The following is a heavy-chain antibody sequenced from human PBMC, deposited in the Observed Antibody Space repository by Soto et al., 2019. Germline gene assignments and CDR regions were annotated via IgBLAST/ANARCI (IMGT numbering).Heavy chain of an antibody. CDR2: IYWDDDK. CDR1: GFSLSTSGVG. CDR3: AHGWFGEFRRRYYGMDV. Sequence: QITLKESGPTLVKPTQTLTLTCTFSGFSLSTSGVGVGWIRQPPGKALEWLALIYWDDDKRYSPSLKSRLTSTKDTAKNQVVLTMTNMDPVDTATYYCAHGWFGEFRRRYYGMDVWGQGTTVTVSS. D-gene: IGHD3-10*01. V-gene: IGHV2-5*02. J-gene: IGHJ6*01.